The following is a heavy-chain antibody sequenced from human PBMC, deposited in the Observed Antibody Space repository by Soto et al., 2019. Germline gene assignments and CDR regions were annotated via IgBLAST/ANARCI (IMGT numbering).Heavy chain of an antibody. D-gene: IGHD5-12*01. Sequence: PSETLSLTCAVSSGSISSSNWWSWVRQAPGKGLEWVSYIDSSSRTIYYADSLKGRFTVSRDNAKNSLYLQINNLRVEDTAVYYCARPVPSRYEVDYWGQGTLVTVSS. CDR3: ARPVPSRYEVDY. J-gene: IGHJ4*02. CDR1: SGSISSSNW. V-gene: IGHV3-48*01. CDR2: IDSSSRTI.